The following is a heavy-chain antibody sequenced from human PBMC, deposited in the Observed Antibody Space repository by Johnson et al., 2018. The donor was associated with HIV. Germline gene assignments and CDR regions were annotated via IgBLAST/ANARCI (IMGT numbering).Heavy chain of an antibody. J-gene: IGHJ3*02. CDR3: AKDLIELQGAFDI. Sequence: VQLVESGGGVVRPGGSLRLSCAASGFTFDDYGMSWVRQAPGKGLEWVSGINWNGGSTGYADSVKGRFTISRDNAKNSLYVQMGSLRAEDTAVYYCAKDLIELQGAFDIWGQGTMVTVSS. CDR1: GFTFDDYG. D-gene: IGHD1-26*01. V-gene: IGHV3-20*04. CDR2: INWNGGST.